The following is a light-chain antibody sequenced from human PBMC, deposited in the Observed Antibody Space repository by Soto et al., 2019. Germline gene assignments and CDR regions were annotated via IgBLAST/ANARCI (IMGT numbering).Light chain of an antibody. CDR3: LQYGSSPTT. J-gene: IGKJ1*01. CDR2: GAS. V-gene: IGKV3-20*01. Sequence: EIVLTQSPGTLSLSPGERATLSCRASQSVSNSYLAWFQQRPGQAPRLLIYGASNRATGIPDRFSGSGSGTDFTLTISRLEPEDFAVYYCLQYGSSPTTFGPGTKVEIK. CDR1: QSVSNSY.